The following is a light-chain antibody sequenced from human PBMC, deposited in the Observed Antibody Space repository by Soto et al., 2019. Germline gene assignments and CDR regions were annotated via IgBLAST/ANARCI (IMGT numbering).Light chain of an antibody. CDR3: QQYHSFCRT. J-gene: IGKJ1*01. Sequence: ILLTQSPSTLSASLGDRATLSCRASQSINKWLAWYQHKPGNAPNLLIYEVSTLHSGVPSRFSGSGSGTEFSLTISSMQPDDLAAYYCQQYHSFCRTFGQGTKVDIK. CDR1: QSINKW. CDR2: EVS. V-gene: IGKV1-5*03.